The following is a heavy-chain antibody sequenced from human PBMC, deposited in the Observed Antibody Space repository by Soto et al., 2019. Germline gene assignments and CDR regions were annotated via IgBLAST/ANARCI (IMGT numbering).Heavy chain of an antibody. V-gene: IGHV3-7*01. CDR3: ARLSYYYYYYMDV. CDR2: IKQDGSEK. CDR1: GFTFSSYW. J-gene: IGHJ6*03. Sequence: GGSLRLSCAASGFTFSSYWMSWVRQAPGKGLEWVANIKQDGSEKYYVDSVKGRFTISRDNAKNSLYLQMNSLRAEDKAVYYCARLSYYYYYYMDVWGKGTTVTVSS.